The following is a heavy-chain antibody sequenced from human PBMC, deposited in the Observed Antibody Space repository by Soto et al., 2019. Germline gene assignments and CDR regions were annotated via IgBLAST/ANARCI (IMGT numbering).Heavy chain of an antibody. CDR3: AALLVGPFDY. V-gene: IGHV1-58*02. CDR2: IVVGSSYT. J-gene: IGHJ4*02. D-gene: IGHD3-9*01. CDR1: GFTFSSSA. Sequence: QMQLVQSGPEVKKPGTSVKVSCKASGFTFSSSAIQWVRQARGQRLEWIGWIVVGSSYTNYAQKFQKRVTITRDISTSAAYMELSSLRSEDTAVYYCAALLVGPFDYWGQGTLVTVSS.